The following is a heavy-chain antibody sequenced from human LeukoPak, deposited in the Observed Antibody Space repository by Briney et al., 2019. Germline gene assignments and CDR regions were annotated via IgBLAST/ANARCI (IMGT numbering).Heavy chain of an antibody. CDR2: ISSSGSTI. V-gene: IGHV3-48*03. J-gene: IGHJ6*03. Sequence: GGSLRLSCAASGFTFSSYEMNWVRQAPGKGLEWVSYISSSGSTIYYADSVKGRFTIPRDNAKNSLYLQMNSLRAEDTAVYYCASRRGSNYDILTGYYQTPYYYYMDVWGKGTTVTISS. D-gene: IGHD3-9*01. CDR3: ASRRGSNYDILTGYYQTPYYYYMDV. CDR1: GFTFSSYE.